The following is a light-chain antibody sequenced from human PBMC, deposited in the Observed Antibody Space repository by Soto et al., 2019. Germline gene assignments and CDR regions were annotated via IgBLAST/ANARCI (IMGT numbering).Light chain of an antibody. J-gene: IGKJ1*01. CDR3: QQYNRYRA. CDR2: EAS. V-gene: IGKV1-5*03. Sequence: DIQMTQSPSTLSASVGDRVTITCRASQNINKWLAWYQHKPGKAPALLIYEASSLGGGVPSRFSGSGFGTEFTLTISSLQADDFATYYCQQYNRYRAFGQGTKVEIK. CDR1: QNINKW.